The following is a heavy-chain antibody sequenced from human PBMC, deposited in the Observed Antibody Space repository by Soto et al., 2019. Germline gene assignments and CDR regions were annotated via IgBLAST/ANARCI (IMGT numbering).Heavy chain of an antibody. J-gene: IGHJ6*02. CDR2: IYYSGST. CDR1: GGSISSSSYY. Sequence: PSETLSLTCTVSGGSISSSSYYWGWIRQPPGKGLEWIGSIYYSGSTYYNPSLKSRVTISVDTSKNQFSLKLSSVTAADTAVYYCARLPDYGSGSYYRVGMDVWGQGTTVTVSS. V-gene: IGHV4-39*01. D-gene: IGHD3-10*01. CDR3: ARLPDYGSGSYYRVGMDV.